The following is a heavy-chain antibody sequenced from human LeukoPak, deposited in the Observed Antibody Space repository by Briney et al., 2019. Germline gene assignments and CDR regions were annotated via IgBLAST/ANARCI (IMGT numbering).Heavy chain of an antibody. V-gene: IGHV1-69*13. D-gene: IGHD6-13*01. CDR2: IIPIFGTA. Sequence: ASVKVSCKASGGTFSSYAISWVRQAPGQGLEWMGGIIPIFGTANYAQKFQGRVTITADESTSTAYMELSSLRSEDTAVCFCASAPRYSSSWPNNWFDPWGQGTLVTVSS. CDR3: ASAPRYSSSWPNNWFDP. J-gene: IGHJ5*02. CDR1: GGTFSSYA.